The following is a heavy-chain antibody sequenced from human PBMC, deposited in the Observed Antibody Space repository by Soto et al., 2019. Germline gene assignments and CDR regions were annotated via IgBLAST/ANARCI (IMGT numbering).Heavy chain of an antibody. CDR3: AKEGNLVPGRPYAFDY. CDR2: ISGSGGST. D-gene: IGHD1-26*01. CDR1: GFTFSSYA. Sequence: GGSLRLSCAASGFTFSSYAMSWVRQAPGKGLEWVSAISGSGGSTYYADSVKGRFTISRDNSKNTLYLQMNSLRAEDAAVYYYAKEGNLVPGRPYAFDYWGQGTMVTVSS. V-gene: IGHV3-23*01. J-gene: IGHJ3*01.